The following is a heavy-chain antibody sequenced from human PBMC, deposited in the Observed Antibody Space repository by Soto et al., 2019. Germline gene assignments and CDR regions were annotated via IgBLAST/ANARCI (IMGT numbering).Heavy chain of an antibody. CDR2: ISFDGSNK. D-gene: IGHD6-19*01. CDR1: RFTFSDYG. J-gene: IGHJ4*02. CDR3: AKDIYGSPTSGWQGFDY. Sequence: GGSLRLSCAASRFTFSDYGMHWVRQAPGKGLEWVALISFDGSNKYSVDSVKGRFTISRDNSKNTLYLQMNSLRAEDTAVYYCAKDIYGSPTSGWQGFDYWGPGTLVTVSS. V-gene: IGHV3-30*18.